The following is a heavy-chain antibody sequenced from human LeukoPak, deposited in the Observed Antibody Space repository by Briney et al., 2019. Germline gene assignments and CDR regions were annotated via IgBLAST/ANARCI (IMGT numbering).Heavy chain of an antibody. CDR2: ISSSGSTI. D-gene: IGHD6-13*01. V-gene: IGHV3-11*04. Sequence: GGSLRLSCAVSGFTFSDYYMSWIRQAPGKGLEWVSYISSSGSTIYYADSVKGRFTISRDNAKNSLYLQMNSLRAEDTAVYYCARERGDSSSWYEHYYGMDVWGQGTTVTVSS. CDR3: ARERGDSSSWYEHYYGMDV. CDR1: GFTFSDYY. J-gene: IGHJ6*02.